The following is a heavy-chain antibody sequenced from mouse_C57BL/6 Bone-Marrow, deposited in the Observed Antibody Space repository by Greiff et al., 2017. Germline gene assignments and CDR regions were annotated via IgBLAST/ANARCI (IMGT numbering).Heavy chain of an antibody. CDR1: GYTFTSYG. CDR3: ARGGYSNYGEGMDY. Sequence: QVPLKQSGAELARPGASVKLSCKASGYTFTSYGISWVKQRTGQGLEWIGEIYPRSGNTYYNEKFKGKGTLTADKSSSTAYMELRSLTSEDDAVYFCARGGYSNYGEGMDYWGQGTSVTVSS. CDR2: IYPRSGNT. J-gene: IGHJ4*01. V-gene: IGHV1-81*01. D-gene: IGHD2-5*01.